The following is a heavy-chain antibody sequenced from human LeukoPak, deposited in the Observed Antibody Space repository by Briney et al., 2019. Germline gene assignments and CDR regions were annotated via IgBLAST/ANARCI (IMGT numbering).Heavy chain of an antibody. D-gene: IGHD6-19*01. CDR3: ARDGHSSGWLDY. Sequence: SETLSLTCTVSGGSISGYFWNWIRQPPGKGLEWIGNIYYSGHANYKPSLKSRVTISLDTSKNQFSLNLTSVTAADTAVYYCARDGHSSGWLDYWGQGALITVSS. J-gene: IGHJ4*02. CDR2: IYYSGHA. V-gene: IGHV4-59*01. CDR1: GGSISGYF.